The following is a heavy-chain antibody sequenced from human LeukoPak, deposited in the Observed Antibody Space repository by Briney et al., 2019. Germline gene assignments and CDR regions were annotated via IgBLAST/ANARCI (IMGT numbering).Heavy chain of an antibody. V-gene: IGHV3-21*01. J-gene: IGHJ4*02. D-gene: IGHD2-15*01. CDR3: ARGAGVVAATTLDY. Sequence: PGGSLRLSCAASGFTFSSYSMNWVRQAPGKGLEWVSSISSSSSHIYYADSVKGRFTISRDNAKNSLYLQMNSLRAEDTAVYYCARGAGVVAATTLDYWGQGTLVTVSS. CDR1: GFTFSSYS. CDR2: ISSSSSHI.